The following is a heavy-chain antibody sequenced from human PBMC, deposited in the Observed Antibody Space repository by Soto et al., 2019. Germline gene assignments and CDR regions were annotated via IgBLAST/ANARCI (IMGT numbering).Heavy chain of an antibody. Sequence: SLRLSCAASGFTFSSYGMHWVRQAPGKGLEWVAVIWYDGSNKYYADSVKGRFTTSRDNSKNTLYLQMNSLRAEDTAVYYCAKELYCSDWYNYFDPWGPGTLVTVSS. J-gene: IGHJ5*02. CDR1: GFTFSSYG. D-gene: IGHD6-19*01. CDR3: AKELYCSDWYNYFDP. CDR2: IWYDGSNK. V-gene: IGHV3-33*06.